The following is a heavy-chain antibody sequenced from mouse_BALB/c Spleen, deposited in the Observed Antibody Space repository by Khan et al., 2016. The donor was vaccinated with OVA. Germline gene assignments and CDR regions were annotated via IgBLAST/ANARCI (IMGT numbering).Heavy chain of an antibody. CDR3: ARRGAARATWDYFDY. Sequence: QVQLQQSGAELVRPGTSVKMSCKAAGYTFTNYWIGWVKQRPGHGLEWIGDTYPGGGYTNYNEKFKGKATLTADTSSSTAYMRLSGLTCEDSAIYSGARRGAARATWDYFDYWGQGTTLPVSS. J-gene: IGHJ2*01. V-gene: IGHV1-63*02. D-gene: IGHD3-1*01. CDR2: TYPGGGYT. CDR1: GYTFTNYW.